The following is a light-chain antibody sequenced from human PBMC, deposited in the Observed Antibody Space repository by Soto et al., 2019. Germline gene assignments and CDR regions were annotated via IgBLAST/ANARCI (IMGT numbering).Light chain of an antibody. Sequence: QSALTQPASVSGSPGQSITISCTGTSRDVGGYNSVSWYQQHPGKAPKLMIYEVTNRPSGVSNRFSGSKSGNTASLTISGLQAEDEADYYCSSYTTNITPVVFGGGTKVTVL. CDR2: EVT. CDR1: SRDVGGYNS. CDR3: SSYTTNITPVV. J-gene: IGLJ2*01. V-gene: IGLV2-14*01.